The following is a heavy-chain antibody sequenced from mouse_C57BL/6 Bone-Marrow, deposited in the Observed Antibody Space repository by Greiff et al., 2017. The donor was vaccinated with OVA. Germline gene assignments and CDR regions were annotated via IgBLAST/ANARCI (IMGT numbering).Heavy chain of an antibody. J-gene: IGHJ2*01. Sequence: QVQLQQSGAELARPGASVKLSCKASGYTFTSYGISWVKQRTGQGLEWIGEIYPRSGSTYYNEKFKGKATLTADKSSSTAYMELSSLTSEDSAVYCGAREEATVVADYFDYWGQGTTLTVSA. CDR1: GYTFTSYG. V-gene: IGHV1-81*01. CDR3: AREEATVVADYFDY. CDR2: IYPRSGST. D-gene: IGHD1-1*01.